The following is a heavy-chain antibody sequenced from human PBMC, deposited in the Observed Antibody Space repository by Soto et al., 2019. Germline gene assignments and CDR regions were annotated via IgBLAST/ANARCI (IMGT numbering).Heavy chain of an antibody. Sequence: VASVKVSCKASGYTFTSYGISWVRQAPGQGLEWMGWISAYNGNTNYAQKLQGRVTMTTETSTSTAYMELRSLRSDDTAVYYCARVGREWLRRLERYSSSWMGGDYWGQGTLVTVSS. CDR3: ARVGREWLRRLERYSSSWMGGDY. D-gene: IGHD6-13*01. CDR2: ISAYNGNT. CDR1: GYTFTSYG. J-gene: IGHJ4*02. V-gene: IGHV1-18*01.